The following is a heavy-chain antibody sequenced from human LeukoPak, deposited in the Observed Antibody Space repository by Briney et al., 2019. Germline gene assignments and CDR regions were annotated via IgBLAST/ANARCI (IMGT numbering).Heavy chain of an antibody. J-gene: IGHJ3*02. CDR2: TYYRSKWYN. CDR3: ARKLSGAFDI. D-gene: IGHD2/OR15-2a*01. Sequence: SQTLSLTCAISGDSVSSNSVAWNWIRQSPSRGLEWLGRTYYRSKWYNDYAVSVKGRVTINPDTSKNQFSLEVNPVTPEDTAVYYCARKLSGAFDIWGQGTMVTVSS. V-gene: IGHV6-1*01. CDR1: GDSVSSNSVA.